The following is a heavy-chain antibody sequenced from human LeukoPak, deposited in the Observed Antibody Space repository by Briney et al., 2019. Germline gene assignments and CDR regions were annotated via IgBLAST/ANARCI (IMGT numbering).Heavy chain of an antibody. V-gene: IGHV3-23*01. J-gene: IGHJ4*02. D-gene: IGHD3-10*01. CDR3: AKDAPSYGSGSYRDYFDH. CDR1: GFTFSSYA. Sequence: GGSLRLSCAASGFTFSSYALSWVRQAPGKGLEWVSLISYSGDDTYYADSVKGRFTISRDNSKNTLYLQMNSLRAEDTAVYYCAKDAPSYGSGSYRDYFDHWGQGTLVTVSS. CDR2: ISYSGDDT.